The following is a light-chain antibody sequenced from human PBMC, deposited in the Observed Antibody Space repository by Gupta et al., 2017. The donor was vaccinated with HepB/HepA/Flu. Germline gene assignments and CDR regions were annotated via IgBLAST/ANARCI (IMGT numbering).Light chain of an antibody. V-gene: IGKV3-20*01. Sequence: EIVLTQSPGPLCMSPGERDSLSCRASQILSNFLAWYQQKPGQAPRLLINHASNRAPGIPARFSGSGSGTDFTLTISRLEPEDFAVYYCQQYCASPLTFGGGTKVEIK. CDR2: HAS. CDR3: QQYCASPLT. J-gene: IGKJ4*01. CDR1: QILSNF.